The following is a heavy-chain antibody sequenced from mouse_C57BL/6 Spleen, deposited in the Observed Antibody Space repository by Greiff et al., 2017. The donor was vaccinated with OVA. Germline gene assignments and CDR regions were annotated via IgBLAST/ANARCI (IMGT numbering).Heavy chain of an antibody. V-gene: IGHV5-12*01. Sequence: EVHLVESGGGLVQPGGSLKLSCAASGFTFSDYYMYWVRQTPEKRLEWVAYISNGGGSTYYPDTVKGRFTISRDNAKNTLYLPMSRLKSEDTAMYYCARQGNYGIYFDYWGQGTTLTVSS. D-gene: IGHD2-1*01. CDR1: GFTFSDYY. CDR3: ARQGNYGIYFDY. J-gene: IGHJ2*01. CDR2: ISNGGGST.